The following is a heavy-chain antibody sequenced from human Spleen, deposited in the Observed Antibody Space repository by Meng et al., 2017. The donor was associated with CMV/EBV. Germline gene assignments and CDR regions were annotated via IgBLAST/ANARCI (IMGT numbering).Heavy chain of an antibody. J-gene: IGHJ6*02. Sequence: SVKVSCKASGYTFTSYDINWVRQATGQGLEWMGGIIPIFGTANYAQKFQGRVTITTDESTSTAYMELSSLRSEDTAVYYCARDSDQRLGHYYYGMDVWGQGTTVTVSS. CDR3: ARDSDQRLGHYYYGMDV. CDR2: IIPIFGTA. V-gene: IGHV1-69*05. D-gene: IGHD4-11*01. CDR1: GYTFTSYD.